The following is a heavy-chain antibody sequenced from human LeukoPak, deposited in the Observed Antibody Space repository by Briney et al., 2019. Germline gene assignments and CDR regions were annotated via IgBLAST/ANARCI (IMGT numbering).Heavy chain of an antibody. CDR2: IWYDGSDT. J-gene: IGHJ4*02. Sequence: GRSPRLSCAASRFTFRNHGMHWVRQAPGKGLEWVAVIWYDGSDTYYTDSVKGRFTISRDNSKNTLYLQMNSLRVEDTAVYYCARDRSLRYFDYWGQGTVVTVSS. CDR1: RFTFRNHG. CDR3: ARDRSLRYFDY. V-gene: IGHV3-33*01.